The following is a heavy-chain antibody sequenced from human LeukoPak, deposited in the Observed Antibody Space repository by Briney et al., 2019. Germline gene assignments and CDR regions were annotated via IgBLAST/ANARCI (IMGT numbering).Heavy chain of an antibody. CDR2: INPIDGTT. CDR1: GYTFSTYY. Sequence: GASVKVSCKASGYTFSTYYMHWARQAPGQGLEWMGIINPIDGTTFYAQKFKGRVTMTTDTSTSTAYMELRSLRSDDTAVYYCARFGLGKHIEVAGIPFDIWGQGTMVTVSS. D-gene: IGHD6-19*01. CDR3: ARFGLGKHIEVAGIPFDI. J-gene: IGHJ3*02. V-gene: IGHV1-46*01.